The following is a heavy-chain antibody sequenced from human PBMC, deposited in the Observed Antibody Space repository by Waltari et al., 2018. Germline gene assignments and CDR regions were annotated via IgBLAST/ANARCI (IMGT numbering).Heavy chain of an antibody. CDR2: VNGSGRT. CDR1: GDSVSSTYW. V-gene: IGHV4-4*02. Sequence: QLQLQESGPGLVKPSGTPSLSCADSGDSVSSTYWWSWVRQSPQKGLEWIGQVNGSGRTNYNPSFASRLTMSLDTSNNQVSLKVTAATAADTAVYYCARDRGRGLYLDTWGPGTLVTVSP. D-gene: IGHD2-15*01. CDR3: ARDRGRGLYLDT. J-gene: IGHJ5*02.